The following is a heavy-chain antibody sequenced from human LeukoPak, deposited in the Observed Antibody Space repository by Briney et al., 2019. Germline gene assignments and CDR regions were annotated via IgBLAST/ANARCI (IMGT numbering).Heavy chain of an antibody. CDR1: GFSVRKNY. J-gene: IGHJ4*02. CDR3: AKLLAAAGTDY. CDR2: INSGGGNT. Sequence: GGSLRLSCEVSGFSVRKNYMSWVRQAPGKGLEWVSSINSGGGNTYYVDSVKGRLTISRDNSKNTLYLQMNSLRAEDTAVYYCAKLLAAAGTDYWGQGTLVTVSS. V-gene: IGHV3-23*01. D-gene: IGHD6-13*01.